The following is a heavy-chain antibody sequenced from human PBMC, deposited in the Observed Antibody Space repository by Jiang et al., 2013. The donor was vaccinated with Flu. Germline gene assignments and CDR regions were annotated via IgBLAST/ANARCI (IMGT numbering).Heavy chain of an antibody. CDR2: IDRRGTT. CDR3: ARDPILTYSGHDYSWFDL. V-gene: IGHV4-34*01. CDR1: GESFSGYY. Sequence: LLKPSETLSLTCVVYGESFSGYYWSWIRQAPGKGLEWIGEIDRRGTTNYNSSLKSRVTIPIDTSNNHFSLKLSSLTAADTAVYYCARDPILTYSGHDYSWFDLWGQGTLVTVSS. J-gene: IGHJ5*02. D-gene: IGHD1-26*01.